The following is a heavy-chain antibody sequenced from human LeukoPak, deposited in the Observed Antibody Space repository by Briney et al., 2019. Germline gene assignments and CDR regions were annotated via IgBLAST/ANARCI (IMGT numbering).Heavy chain of an antibody. D-gene: IGHD1-26*01. CDR2: ISYGGAT. Sequence: SETLSLTCTVSFGSISTYYWSWLRQPPGKQLEWLGYISYGGATSYNPSLKRRVTISVNSPKNYFSPRLTSLTAADTALDYCARPGGTIDYFDYWGPGALVTVSS. CDR3: ARPGGTIDYFDY. J-gene: IGHJ4*02. CDR1: FGSISTYY. V-gene: IGHV4-59*08.